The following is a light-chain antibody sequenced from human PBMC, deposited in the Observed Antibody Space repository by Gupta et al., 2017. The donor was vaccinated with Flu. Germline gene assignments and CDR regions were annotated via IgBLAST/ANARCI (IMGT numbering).Light chain of an antibody. J-gene: IGLJ2*01. CDR3: SSYSATGALAL. Sequence: QSALTQPPSVSGSPRQSINIPCTGTSIDIGSYDYVSWYPQYPGRAPKLMLYDVSNRPSGISDRFSGSKSGNTASLTISGLQAEDEADYYCSSYSATGALALFGGGTKVTVL. CDR2: DVS. V-gene: IGLV2-14*01. CDR1: SIDIGSYDY.